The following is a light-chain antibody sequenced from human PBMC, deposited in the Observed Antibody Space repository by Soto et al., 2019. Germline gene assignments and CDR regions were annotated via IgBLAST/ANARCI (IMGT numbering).Light chain of an antibody. CDR2: EVS. Sequence: QSVLTQPASVSRSPGQSITISCTGTSSDVGGYDYVSWYQQCPGKAPKLIIYEVSYRPSGVSNRFSGSKSGNTASLTISGLRAEDEADYYCSSFRSSSTLPYVFGTGTKLTVL. J-gene: IGLJ1*01. CDR3: SSFRSSSTLPYV. CDR1: SSDVGGYDY. V-gene: IGLV2-14*01.